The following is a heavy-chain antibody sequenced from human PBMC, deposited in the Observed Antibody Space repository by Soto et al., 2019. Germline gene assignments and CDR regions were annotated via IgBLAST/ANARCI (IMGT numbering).Heavy chain of an antibody. CDR3: AREVTYYYDSSGTSSFDY. J-gene: IGHJ4*02. CDR1: GGSISSGDYY. Sequence: SETVSLTCTVSGGSISSGDYYWSWIRQPPGKGLEWIGYIYYSGSTYYNLSLKSRVTISVDTSKNQFSLKLSSVTAADTAVYYCAREVTYYYDSSGTSSFDYWGQGTLVTVSS. V-gene: IGHV4-30-4*01. D-gene: IGHD3-22*01. CDR2: IYYSGST.